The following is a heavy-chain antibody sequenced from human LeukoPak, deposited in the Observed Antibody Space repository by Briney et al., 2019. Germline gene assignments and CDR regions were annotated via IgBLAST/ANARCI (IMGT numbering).Heavy chain of an antibody. Sequence: PSETLSLTCTVSGGSISSYYWSWIRQPPGKGLEWIGYIYYSGSTNYNPSLKSRVTISVDTSKNQFSLKLSSVTAADTAVYYCARGAADYDILTGYYLNWFDPWGQGTLVTVSS. CDR3: ARGAADYDILTGYYLNWFDP. V-gene: IGHV4-59*08. D-gene: IGHD3-9*01. CDR2: IYYSGST. CDR1: GGSISSYY. J-gene: IGHJ5*02.